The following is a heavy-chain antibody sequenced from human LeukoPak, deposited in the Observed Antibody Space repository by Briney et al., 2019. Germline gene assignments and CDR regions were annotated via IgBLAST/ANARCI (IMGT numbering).Heavy chain of an antibody. V-gene: IGHV3-30-3*01. CDR3: AKVPGNSGYSYFGY. CDR1: GFTFSSYA. J-gene: IGHJ4*02. CDR2: ISYDGSNK. Sequence: GGSLRLSCAASGFTFSSYAMHWVRQAPGKGLEWVAVISYDGSNKYYADSVKGRFTISRDNSKNTLYLQMNSLRAEDTAVYYCAKVPGNSGYSYFGYWGQGALVTVSS. D-gene: IGHD3-22*01.